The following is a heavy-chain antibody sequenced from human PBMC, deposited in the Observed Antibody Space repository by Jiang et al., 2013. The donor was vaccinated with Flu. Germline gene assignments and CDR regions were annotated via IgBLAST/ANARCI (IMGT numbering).Heavy chain of an antibody. CDR3: ARLSHRPPDWYFGL. CDR1: GGSISSYY. Sequence: TVSGGSISSYYWSWIRQPPGKGLEWIGHIYYTGSPNYNPSLKSRITMLVDTPKNQFSLKLNSVTPDDTAVYYCARLSHRPPDWYFGLWGRGTLVTVSS. V-gene: IGHV4-59*01. CDR2: IYYTGSP. J-gene: IGHJ2*01.